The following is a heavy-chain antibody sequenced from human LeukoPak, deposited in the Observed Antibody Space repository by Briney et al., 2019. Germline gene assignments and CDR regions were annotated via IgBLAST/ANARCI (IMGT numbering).Heavy chain of an antibody. CDR1: GGSIGSYY. CDR2: IYYSGST. D-gene: IGHD3-10*01. J-gene: IGHJ4*02. CDR3: ARLAYGSGSSY. Sequence: SETLSLTCTVSGGSIGSYYWSWIRQPPGKGLEWIGYIYYSGSTNYNPSLKSRVTISVDTSKNQFSLKLSSVTAADTAVCYCARLAYGSGSSYWGQGTLVTVSS. V-gene: IGHV4-59*01.